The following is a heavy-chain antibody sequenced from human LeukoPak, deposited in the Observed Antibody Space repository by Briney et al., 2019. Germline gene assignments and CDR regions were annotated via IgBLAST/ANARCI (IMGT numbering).Heavy chain of an antibody. CDR2: INPNSGGT. J-gene: IGHJ6*03. CDR3: ARVIGDNQSKYHRRGGFYYMDV. Sequence: ASVKVSCKASGYTFTGYYMHWVRQAPGQGLGWMGLINPNSGGTNYAQKFQGRVTMTRDTSISTAYMELSRLRSDDTAVYYCARVIGDNQSKYHRRGGFYYMDVWGKGTTVTVSS. V-gene: IGHV1-2*02. CDR1: GYTFTGYY. D-gene: IGHD3-10*01.